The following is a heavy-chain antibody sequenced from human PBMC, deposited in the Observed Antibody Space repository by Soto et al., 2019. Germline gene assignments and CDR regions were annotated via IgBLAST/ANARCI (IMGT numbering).Heavy chain of an antibody. J-gene: IGHJ6*02. CDR1: GGSVSSSSHY. D-gene: IGHD2-2*01. CDR3: ASGSVLVVEDTIRGDYYGMDV. V-gene: IGHV4-39*01. CDR2: IYYSGRT. Sequence: SETLSLTCTVSGGSVSSSSHYWGWIRQPPGKGLEWIGTIYYSGRTYDNPSLKSRVTMSVDSSKNQFSLKLSSVTAADTAVYFCASGSVLVVEDTIRGDYYGMDVWGQGTTVTVSS.